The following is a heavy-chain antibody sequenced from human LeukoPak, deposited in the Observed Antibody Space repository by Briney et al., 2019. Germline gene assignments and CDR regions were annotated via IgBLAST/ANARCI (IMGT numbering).Heavy chain of an antibody. CDR1: GFTFSSYA. J-gene: IGHJ4*02. D-gene: IGHD4-17*01. CDR3: AARWGVTTFSDY. CDR2: ISGSGGST. V-gene: IGHV3-23*01. Sequence: GGSLRLSCAASGFTFSSYAISWVRQALGKGLQWVSAISGSGGSTYYADSVKGRFTISRDNSKNPLYLQMNSLRAEDTAVYYCAARWGVTTFSDYWGQGTLVTVSS.